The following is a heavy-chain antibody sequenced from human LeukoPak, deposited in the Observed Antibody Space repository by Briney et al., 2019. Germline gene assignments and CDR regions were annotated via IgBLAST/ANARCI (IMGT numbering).Heavy chain of an antibody. CDR1: GYTFTGYY. Sequence: ASVKVSCKASGYTFTGYYMHWVRQAPGQGLEWMGWINPNSGGTNHAQKFQGRVTMTRDTSISTAYMELNRLRSDDTAVYYCARDRDYGSGIFDYWGQGTLVTVSS. CDR3: ARDRDYGSGIFDY. V-gene: IGHV1-2*02. J-gene: IGHJ4*02. D-gene: IGHD3-10*01. CDR2: INPNSGGT.